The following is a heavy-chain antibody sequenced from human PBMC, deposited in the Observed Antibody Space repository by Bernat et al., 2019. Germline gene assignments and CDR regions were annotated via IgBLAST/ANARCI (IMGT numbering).Heavy chain of an antibody. V-gene: IGHV4-38-2*01. J-gene: IGHJ5*02. CDR3: ARGGDYLWGPTNWFDP. D-gene: IGHD4-17*01. Sequence: QVQLQESGPGLVKPSETLSLTCAVSGYSISSGYYWGWIRQPPGKGLEWIGSIYHSGSTHYNPSLKSRVTIAVDTSKNQFSLKLSSVTAADTAGDYCARGGDYLWGPTNWFDPWGQGTLVTVSS. CDR2: IYHSGST. CDR1: GYSISSGYY.